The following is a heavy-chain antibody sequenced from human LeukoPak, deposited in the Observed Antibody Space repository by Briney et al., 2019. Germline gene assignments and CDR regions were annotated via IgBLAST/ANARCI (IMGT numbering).Heavy chain of an antibody. D-gene: IGHD3-16*01. CDR3: ARVGGYYYYYMDV. Sequence: ASVKVSCKASGGTFSSYAISWVRQAPGQGLEWMGGISAYNGNTNYAQKLQGRVTMTTDTSTSTAYMELRSLRSDDTAVYYCARVGGYYYYYMDVWGKGTTVTISS. CDR2: ISAYNGNT. CDR1: GGTFSSYA. J-gene: IGHJ6*03. V-gene: IGHV1-18*01.